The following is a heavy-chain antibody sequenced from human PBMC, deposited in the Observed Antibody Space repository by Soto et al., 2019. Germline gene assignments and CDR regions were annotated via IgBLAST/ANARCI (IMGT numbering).Heavy chain of an antibody. CDR1: GGSISSGDYY. J-gene: IGHJ4*02. CDR2: IYYSGRT. D-gene: IGHD3-22*01. CDR3: ARVSAMIVVVIDY. Sequence: QVHLQESGPGLVKPSQTLSLTCTVSGGSISSGDYYWSWIRQTPGKGLESIGYIYYSGRTYYNPSLKSRVTSSVDTSKNQFSQKLSSVTAADTAVYYCARVSAMIVVVIDYWGQGTLVTVSS. V-gene: IGHV4-30-4*01.